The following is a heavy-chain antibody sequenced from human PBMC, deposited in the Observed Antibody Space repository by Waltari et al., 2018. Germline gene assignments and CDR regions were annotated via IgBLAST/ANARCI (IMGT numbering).Heavy chain of an antibody. Sequence: EVQLVQSGAEVKKPGESLRISCKASGYNLANYWIAWVRQMPGKGLAWLGVIYPCDSDTRYSPSFQGHVTISADKSINTAYVQWSSLKASDTAMYYCARAVRVGGSYPDASDVWGQGTMVTVSS. CDR1: GYNLANYW. CDR2: IYPCDSDT. D-gene: IGHD2-15*01. V-gene: IGHV5-51*01. J-gene: IGHJ3*01. CDR3: ARAVRVGGSYPDASDV.